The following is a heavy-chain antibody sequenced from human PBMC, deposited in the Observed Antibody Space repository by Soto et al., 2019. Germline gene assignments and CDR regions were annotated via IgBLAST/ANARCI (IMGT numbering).Heavy chain of an antibody. CDR2: IKSNSGGT. CDR3: ARADYNWNDYYYYGMDV. V-gene: IGHV1-2*02. D-gene: IGHD1-1*01. J-gene: IGHJ6*02. Sequence: QVELVQSGAEVRKPGASVKVSCKASRNSFIDYYIHWVRQAPGQGLEWMGWIKSNSGGTKYAQRFQGRVNMPRDTSISTIYMELSRLKSDDTAVYYCARADYNWNDYYYYGMDVWGQGPTVIVSS. CDR1: RNSFIDYY.